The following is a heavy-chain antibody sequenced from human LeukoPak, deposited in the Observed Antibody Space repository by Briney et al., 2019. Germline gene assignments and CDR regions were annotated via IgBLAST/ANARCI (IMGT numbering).Heavy chain of an antibody. CDR1: GYTFTSYG. J-gene: IGHJ3*02. V-gene: IGHV1-18*01. CDR3: ARGDDFWSGPDDAFDI. Sequence: GASVKVSCKASGYTFTSYGISWVRQAPGQGLEWMGWISAYNGNTNYAQKLQGRVTMTTDTSTSTAYMELRSLRSDDTAVYYCARGDDFWSGPDDAFDIWGQGTMVTVSS. CDR2: ISAYNGNT. D-gene: IGHD3-3*01.